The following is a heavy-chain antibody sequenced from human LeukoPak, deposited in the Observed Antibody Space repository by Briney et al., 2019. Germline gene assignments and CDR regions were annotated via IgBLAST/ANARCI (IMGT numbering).Heavy chain of an antibody. CDR3: ARERIGYCSSTSCPPGWFDP. V-gene: IGHV4-34*01. Sequence: SETLSLTCAVYGGSFSGYYWSWIRQPPGKGLEWIGEINHSGSTNYNPSLKSRVTISVDTSKNQFSLKLSSVTAADTAVYYCARERIGYCSSTSCPPGWFDPWAREPWSPSPQ. J-gene: IGHJ5*02. CDR2: INHSGST. CDR1: GGSFSGYY. D-gene: IGHD2-2*01.